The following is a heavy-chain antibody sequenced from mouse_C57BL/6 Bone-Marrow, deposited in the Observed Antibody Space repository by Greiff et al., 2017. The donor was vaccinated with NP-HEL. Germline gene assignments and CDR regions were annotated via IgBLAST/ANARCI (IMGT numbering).Heavy chain of an antibody. Sequence: VHVKQSGPELVKPGASVKISCKASGYSFTDYIMNWVKQSNGKSLEWIGVINPNYGTTSYNQKFKGKATLTVDQSSSTAYMQLNSLTSEDSAVCYCARRVHTPVAWAMDYWGQGTSVTVSS. CDR1: GYSFTDYI. J-gene: IGHJ4*01. V-gene: IGHV1-39*01. D-gene: IGHD1-1*01. CDR2: INPNYGTT. CDR3: ARRVHTPVAWAMDY.